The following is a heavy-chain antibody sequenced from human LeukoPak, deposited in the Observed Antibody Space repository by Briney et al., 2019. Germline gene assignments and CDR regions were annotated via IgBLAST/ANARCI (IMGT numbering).Heavy chain of an antibody. D-gene: IGHD1-26*01. CDR3: AKGLSLGRTYFDY. CDR2: ISYDGSNK. V-gene: IGHV3-30*18. J-gene: IGHJ4*02. CDR1: GFTFSSYA. Sequence: GGSLRLSCAASGFTFSSYAMSWVRQAPGKGLEWVAVISYDGSNKYYADSVKGRFTISGDNSKNTLYLQMNSLRAEDTAVYYCAKGLSLGRTYFDYWGQGTLVTVSS.